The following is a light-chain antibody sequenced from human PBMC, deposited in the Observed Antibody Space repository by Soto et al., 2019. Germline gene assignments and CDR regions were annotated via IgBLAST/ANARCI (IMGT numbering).Light chain of an antibody. V-gene: IGLV7-46*01. CDR1: DGPVTSGHY. CDR2: NTM. CDR3: LLTYSGGRV. Sequence: QAVVTQEPSLTVSPGGTVTLTCGSSDGPVTSGHYPYWYQQRPGQVPRTLIYNTMNRQSWAPARFSGSLVGVKAALTPSGAQPEDEADYYCLLTYSGGRVFGGGTKLTVL. J-gene: IGLJ2*01.